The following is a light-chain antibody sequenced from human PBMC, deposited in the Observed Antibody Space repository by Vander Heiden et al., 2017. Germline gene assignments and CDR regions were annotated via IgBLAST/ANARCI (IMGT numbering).Light chain of an antibody. V-gene: IGKV1-39*01. CDR2: TAY. Sequence: DIQMAQSPSSLSASIGDRVTITCRASQSIDSSLNWFQQKPGKAPKLLIYTAYSLQSGVPSRFTGSGSATEFTLTISSLQAEDFATYVCQQSHSAPYTFGQGTKVEMK. CDR3: QQSHSAPYT. J-gene: IGKJ2*01. CDR1: QSIDSS.